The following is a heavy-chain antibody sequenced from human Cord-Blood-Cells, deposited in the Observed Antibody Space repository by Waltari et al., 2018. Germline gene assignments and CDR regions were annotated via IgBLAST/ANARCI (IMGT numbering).Heavy chain of an antibody. J-gene: IGHJ4*02. Sequence: QVQLQESGPGLVKPSQTLSLTCTVSGGSISSGGYYWSWIRQHPGKGLDWIGYIYYSGSTYYNPSLKSRVTISVDTSKNQFSLKLSSVTAADTAVYYCARDASGYCSSTSCYTGGSYFDYWGQGTLVTVSS. D-gene: IGHD2-2*02. CDR1: GGSISSGGYY. CDR3: ARDASGYCSSTSCYTGGSYFDY. CDR2: IYYSGST. V-gene: IGHV4-31*03.